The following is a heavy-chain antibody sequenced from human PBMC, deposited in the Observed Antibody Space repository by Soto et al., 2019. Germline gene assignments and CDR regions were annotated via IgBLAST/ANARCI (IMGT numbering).Heavy chain of an antibody. Sequence: QVHLQESGPGLVKPSGTLSLTCAVSGGSISSNTWWTWARQPPGKGLEWIGAIYHSGNTHYSPSLKSRVTISVDKSKNHFSLRLDSVTAADTAVYYCARSTMVRGVITSIDYWGQGTLVTVSS. J-gene: IGHJ4*02. D-gene: IGHD3-10*01. CDR3: ARSTMVRGVITSIDY. CDR2: IYHSGNT. CDR1: GGSISSNTW. V-gene: IGHV4-4*02.